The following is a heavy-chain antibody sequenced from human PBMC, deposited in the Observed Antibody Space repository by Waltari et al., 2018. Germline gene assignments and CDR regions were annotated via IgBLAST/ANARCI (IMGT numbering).Heavy chain of an antibody. CDR1: VDTISDDVSRWTY. V-gene: IGHV4-61*02. D-gene: IGHD1-7*01. Sequence: QVQLQESGPGLVKPTHTLSLTCTVSVDTISDDVSRWTYWTWIRQSAGKGLEWIGHIYSSGAVDYNPSLRSRVTISLDTPKSHFTLKLTSVTAADTAVYYCANRGVGNYFKYFRLWSPGTLVTVSS. CDR2: IYSSGAV. CDR3: ANRGVGNYFKYFRL. J-gene: IGHJ1*01.